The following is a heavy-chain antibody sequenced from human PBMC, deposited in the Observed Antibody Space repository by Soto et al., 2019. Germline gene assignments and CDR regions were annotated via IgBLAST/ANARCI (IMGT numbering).Heavy chain of an antibody. D-gene: IGHD2-8*01. CDR2: IIPFLGRA. CDR3: ARDAN. V-gene: IGHV1-69*11. CDR1: GGTFTKYA. Sequence: QAQLLQSGAEVKMPGSSVKVSCKASGGTFTKYAISWVRQAPGQGLEWMGGIIPFLGRADYAQKFQGRVTITADESTSTIYMELTSLRSEDTAVYYCARDANWGQGTLVTVSS. J-gene: IGHJ4*02.